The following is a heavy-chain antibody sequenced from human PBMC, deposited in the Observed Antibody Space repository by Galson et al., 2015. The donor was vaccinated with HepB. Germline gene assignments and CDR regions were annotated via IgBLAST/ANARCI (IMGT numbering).Heavy chain of an antibody. J-gene: IGHJ4*02. CDR2: IYPGDSDT. Sequence: QSGAEVKKPGESLKISCKGSGYIFTNYWIGWVRQMPGKGLEWLGVIYPGDSDTRYSPSFQAQVTISADKSVNTTYLQWSSLEASDSAMYYCAVVFTDSAAYSWGQGTQVTVSS. CDR1: GYIFTNYW. D-gene: IGHD2-21*02. CDR3: AVVFTDSAAYS. V-gene: IGHV5-51*03.